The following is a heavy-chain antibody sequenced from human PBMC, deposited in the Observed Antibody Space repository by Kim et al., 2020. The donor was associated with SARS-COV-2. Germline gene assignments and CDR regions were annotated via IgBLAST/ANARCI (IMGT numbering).Heavy chain of an antibody. CDR1: GGSISSYY. Sequence: SETLSLTCTVSGGSISSYYWSWIRQPPGKGLEWIGYIYYSGSTNYNPSLKSRVTISVDTSKNQFSLKLSSVTAADTAVYYCARASKEQQLVPWDYWGQGT. V-gene: IGHV4-59*13. CDR2: IYYSGST. CDR3: ARASKEQQLVPWDY. D-gene: IGHD6-13*01. J-gene: IGHJ4*02.